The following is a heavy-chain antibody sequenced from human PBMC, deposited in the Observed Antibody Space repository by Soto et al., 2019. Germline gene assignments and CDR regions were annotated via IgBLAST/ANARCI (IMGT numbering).Heavy chain of an antibody. D-gene: IGHD5-12*01. V-gene: IGHV1-3*01. CDR3: AKDLIPGIVATIRRLYFDY. Sequence: GASVKVSCKASGYSFSGYIIHWVRQAPGQSLEWMGWINAGNGNTQYSQKFRGRFTISRDNSKNTLYLQMNSLRAEDTAVYYCAKDLIPGIVATIRRLYFDYWGQGTLVTVSS. CDR1: GYSFSGYI. J-gene: IGHJ4*02. CDR2: INAGNGNT.